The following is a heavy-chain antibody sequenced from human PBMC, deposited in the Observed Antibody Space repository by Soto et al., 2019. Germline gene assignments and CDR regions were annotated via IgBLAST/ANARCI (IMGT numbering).Heavy chain of an antibody. CDR1: GFSLTNGRMG. Sequence: LTCSVSGFSLTNGRMGVGWIRQPPGKALEWLAHFFSDAERSYSTSMQSRLNMYKDSSGSQVVLTMTNMAPADTATYFCARMDGDYNYYGLDVWGHGIAVTVSS. CDR2: FFSDAER. D-gene: IGHD4-17*01. CDR3: ARMDGDYNYYGLDV. J-gene: IGHJ6*02. V-gene: IGHV2-26*01.